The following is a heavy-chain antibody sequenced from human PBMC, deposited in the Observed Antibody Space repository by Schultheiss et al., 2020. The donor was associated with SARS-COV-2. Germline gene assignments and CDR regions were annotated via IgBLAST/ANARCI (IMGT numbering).Heavy chain of an antibody. J-gene: IGHJ4*02. CDR3: ARGGVVTGTSH. V-gene: IGHV4-61*08. CDR1: GGSISSGGYY. CDR2: IYYSGST. Sequence: SQTLSLTCTVSGGSISSGGYYWSWIRQPPGKGLEWIGYIYYSGSTNYNPSLKSRVTISVDKSKNQFSLKLSSVTAADTAVYYCARGGVVTGTSHWGQGTLVTVSS. D-gene: IGHD1-20*01.